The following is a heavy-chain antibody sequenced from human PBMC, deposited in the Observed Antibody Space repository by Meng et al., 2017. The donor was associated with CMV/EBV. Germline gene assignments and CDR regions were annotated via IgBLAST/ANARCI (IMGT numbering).Heavy chain of an antibody. J-gene: IGHJ6*02. V-gene: IGHV1-69*04. CDR1: GGTFSSYT. Sequence: SVKVSCKASGGTFSSYTISWVRQAPGQGLEWMGRIIPILGIANYAQKFQGRVTITADKSTSTAYMELSSLRSEDTAVYYCARDLRAATGYPLPPRGYYGIDVWGQGTTVTVSS. D-gene: IGHD2-2*01. CDR3: ARDLRAATGYPLPPRGYYGIDV. CDR2: IIPILGIA.